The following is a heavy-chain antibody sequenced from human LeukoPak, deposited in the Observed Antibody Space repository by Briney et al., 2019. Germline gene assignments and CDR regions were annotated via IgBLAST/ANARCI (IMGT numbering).Heavy chain of an antibody. Sequence: GGSLRLSCAASGFTFDDYGMSWVRQAPGKGLEWVSGINWNGGRAGHADSVKGRFTISRDNAKNSLFLQMNSLRAEDTALYYCVRDRGGTYMYFQHWGQGTLVTVSS. J-gene: IGHJ1*01. CDR2: INWNGGRA. CDR1: GFTFDDYG. D-gene: IGHD1-26*01. CDR3: VRDRGGTYMYFQH. V-gene: IGHV3-20*04.